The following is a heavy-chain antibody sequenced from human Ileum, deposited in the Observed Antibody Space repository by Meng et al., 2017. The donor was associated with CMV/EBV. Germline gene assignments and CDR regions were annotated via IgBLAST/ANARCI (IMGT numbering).Heavy chain of an antibody. CDR2: SHPRPQDN. J-gene: IGHJ1*01. D-gene: IGHD1-26*01. CDR3: ARDIIPAGYTGSFLDQ. Sequence: ASVKVSCKTSGFVFKDYFLHWVRQAPGQPPEWIGRSHPRPQDNTYAQKFAGRVFMTKDTSIDTAYMDLTGLTADDTAIYYCARDIIPAGYTGSFLDQWGQGTPVTVSS. CDR1: GFVFKDYF. V-gene: IGHV1-2*06.